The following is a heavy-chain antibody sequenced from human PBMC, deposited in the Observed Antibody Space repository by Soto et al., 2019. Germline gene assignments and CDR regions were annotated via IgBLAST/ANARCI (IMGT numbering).Heavy chain of an antibody. D-gene: IGHD4-17*01. CDR3: AIAYGDYVWEY. J-gene: IGHJ4*02. CDR2: MNPNSGNT. V-gene: IGHV1-8*01. CDR1: GYTFTTYD. Sequence: QVQLVQSGAEVKKPGASVKVSCKASGYTFTTYDVNWVRQATGQGLEWMGWMNPNSGNTGYAQKFQGRVTMTRTTSISTAYMELSSLRLDEKAVYYCAIAYGDYVWEYWGQGTLVTVSA.